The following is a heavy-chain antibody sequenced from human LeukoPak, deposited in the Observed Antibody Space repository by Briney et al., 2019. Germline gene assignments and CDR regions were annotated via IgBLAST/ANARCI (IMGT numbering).Heavy chain of an antibody. Sequence: PGGSLRLSCAASGFTFSSYSMNWVRQAPGKGLEWVSAISGSGGSTYYADSVKDRFTISRDNSKNTLYLQMNSLRAEDTAVYYCAKARGWYDSSGYYNFDYWGQGTLVTVSS. CDR2: ISGSGGST. CDR3: AKARGWYDSSGYYNFDY. D-gene: IGHD3-22*01. J-gene: IGHJ4*02. CDR1: GFTFSSYS. V-gene: IGHV3-23*01.